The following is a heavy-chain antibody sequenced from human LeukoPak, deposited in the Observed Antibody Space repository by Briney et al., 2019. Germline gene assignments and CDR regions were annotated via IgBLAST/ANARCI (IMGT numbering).Heavy chain of an antibody. Sequence: GGSLRLSCAASGFTFSSYAMSWVRQAPGKGREWVSAISGSGGSTYYADSVKGRFTISRDNSKNTLYLQMNSLRAEDTAVYYCANLRVAGTLDYWGQGTLVTVSS. CDR1: GFTFSSYA. CDR3: ANLRVAGTLDY. D-gene: IGHD6-19*01. V-gene: IGHV3-23*01. CDR2: ISGSGGST. J-gene: IGHJ4*02.